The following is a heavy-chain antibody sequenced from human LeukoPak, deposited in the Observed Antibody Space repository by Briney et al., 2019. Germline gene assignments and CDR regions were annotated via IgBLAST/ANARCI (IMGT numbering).Heavy chain of an antibody. CDR3: ARDHYDILTGLYYMDV. D-gene: IGHD3-9*01. V-gene: IGHV4-34*01. CDR1: GGSFSGYY. J-gene: IGHJ6*03. CDR2: INHSGST. Sequence: SETLSLTCAVYGGSFSGYYWSWIRQPPGKGLEWIGEINHSGSTNYNPSLKSRVTISVDTSKNQFSLKLSSVTAADTAVYYCARDHYDILTGLYYMDVWGKGTTVTISS.